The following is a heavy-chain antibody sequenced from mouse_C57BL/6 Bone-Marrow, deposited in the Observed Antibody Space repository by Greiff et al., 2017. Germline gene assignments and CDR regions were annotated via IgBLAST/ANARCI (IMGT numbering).Heavy chain of an antibody. CDR3: ARGLRYHQAWFAY. Sequence: EVNLVESGGGLVKPGGSLNLSCAASGFTFSSYAMSWVRQTPEKRLEWVATISDGGSYTYYPDNVKGRFTISSDNAKNNLYLQMSHLKSEDTAMYYCARGLRYHQAWFAYWGQGTLVTVSA. V-gene: IGHV5-4*03. D-gene: IGHD1-1*01. J-gene: IGHJ3*01. CDR2: ISDGGSYT. CDR1: GFTFSSYA.